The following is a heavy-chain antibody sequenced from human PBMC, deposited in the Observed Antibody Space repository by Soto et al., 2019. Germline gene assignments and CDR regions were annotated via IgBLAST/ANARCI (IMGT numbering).Heavy chain of an antibody. V-gene: IGHV3-23*01. CDR2: ISGSGGST. D-gene: IGHD3-16*02. CDR3: AKDRSTRSSLPGY. Sequence: PGGSLRLSCAASGFTFSSYAMSWVRHAPGKGLEWVSAISGSGGSTYSADAVKGRFTISRDNSNNTLYLQMNSLRAEDTAVYYCAKDRSTRSSLPGYWGQGTLVTVSS. CDR1: GFTFSSYA. J-gene: IGHJ4*02.